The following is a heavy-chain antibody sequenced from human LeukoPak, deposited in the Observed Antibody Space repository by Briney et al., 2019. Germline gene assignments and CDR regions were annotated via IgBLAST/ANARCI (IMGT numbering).Heavy chain of an antibody. CDR1: GGSISSSNW. D-gene: IGHD6-13*01. CDR2: IYHSGST. J-gene: IGHJ4*02. Sequence: SGTLSLTCAVSGGSISSSNWWSWVRQPPGKGLEWIGEIYHSGSTNYNPSLKSRVTISVDKSKNQFSLKLSSVTAADTAVYYCARVVPPPPGIAAAGPYDYWGQGTLVTASS. CDR3: ARVVPPPPGIAAAGPYDY. V-gene: IGHV4-4*02.